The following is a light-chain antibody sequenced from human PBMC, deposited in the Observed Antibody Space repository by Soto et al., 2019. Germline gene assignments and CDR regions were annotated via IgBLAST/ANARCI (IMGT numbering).Light chain of an antibody. J-gene: IGLJ2*01. V-gene: IGLV2-14*01. Sequence: QSALAQPASVPGSPGQSITISCTGTSSDVGGYNYVSWYQQHPGKAPKLMIYEVSNRPSGVSNRFSGSKSGNTASLTISGLQAEDEADYYCSSYTSSSTLVVFGGGTQLTVL. CDR1: SSDVGGYNY. CDR3: SSYTSSSTLVV. CDR2: EVS.